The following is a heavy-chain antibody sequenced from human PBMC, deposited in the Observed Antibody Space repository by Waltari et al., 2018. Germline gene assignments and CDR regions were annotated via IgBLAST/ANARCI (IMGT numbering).Heavy chain of an antibody. D-gene: IGHD3-3*01. J-gene: IGHJ4*02. CDR1: GYTFSNFH. V-gene: IGHV3-48*01. CDR2: ISRSSDMI. Sequence: EVQLVQSGGGVVRPGGSLRLSCAASGYTFSNFHMNWVRQAPGKGREWVSHISRSSDMILYAASVRGRFTISRDNVKNVLYLQMDSLRVEDTAIYYCARGFDNDFWSGQTFWGQGTLVTVSS. CDR3: ARGFDNDFWSGQTF.